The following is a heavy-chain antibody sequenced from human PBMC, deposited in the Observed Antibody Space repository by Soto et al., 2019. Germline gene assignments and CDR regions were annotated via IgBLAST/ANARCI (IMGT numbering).Heavy chain of an antibody. Sequence: GSLRLSCAASGFTFSSSAMTWVRQAPGKGLEWVSAISSSGGSTFYADSVKRRFSISRDNSKNTLYLQLNSLRAEDTAVYYCAKGLFDYYPYYGMDVWGQGTTVTVSS. CDR3: AKGLFDYYPYYGMDV. CDR2: ISSSGGST. V-gene: IGHV3-23*01. J-gene: IGHJ6*02. CDR1: GFTFSSSA.